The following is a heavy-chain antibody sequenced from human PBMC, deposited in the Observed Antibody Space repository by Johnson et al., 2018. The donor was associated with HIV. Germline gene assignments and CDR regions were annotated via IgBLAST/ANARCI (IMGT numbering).Heavy chain of an antibody. CDR1: GFTFSSYA. D-gene: IGHD1-14*01. CDR3: ATRDPTHRPGVFDI. Sequence: QVQLVESGGGVVQSGRSLRLSCAASGFTFSSYAMHWVRQAPGKGLEWVAVISYDGSNKYYADSVTGRFTISRDNAKNTLYLHMTRLRAEDPAVYYCATRDPTHRPGVFDIRGQGTMVTISS. V-gene: IGHV3-30-3*01. J-gene: IGHJ3*02. CDR2: ISYDGSNK.